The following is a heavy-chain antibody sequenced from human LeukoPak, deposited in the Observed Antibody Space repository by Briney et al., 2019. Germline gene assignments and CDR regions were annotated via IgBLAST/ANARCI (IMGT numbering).Heavy chain of an antibody. CDR1: GGFISSGNW. V-gene: IGHV4-4*02. Sequence: SETLSLTCAVSGGFISSGNWWSWVRQPPGKGLEWTGEIYRDGSTNYNPSLKSRVTISVDKSKNQFSLKLSPLTAADTAVYYCARSGAYAVDVWGQGTMVTVSS. J-gene: IGHJ3*01. CDR3: ARSGAYAVDV. CDR2: IYRDGST.